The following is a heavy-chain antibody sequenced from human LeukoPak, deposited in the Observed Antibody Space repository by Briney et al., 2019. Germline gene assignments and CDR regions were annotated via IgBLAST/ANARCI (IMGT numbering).Heavy chain of an antibody. D-gene: IGHD6-19*01. CDR3: ATRIAVAGTPFDY. CDR2: IYPGDSDT. J-gene: IGHJ4*02. Sequence: GESLKISCKGSGYSFTSYWIGWVRQTPGKGLEWMGIIYPGDSDTRYSPSFQGQVTISADKSISTAYLQWSSLKASDTAMYYCATRIAVAGTPFDYWGQGTLVTVSS. CDR1: GYSFTSYW. V-gene: IGHV5-51*01.